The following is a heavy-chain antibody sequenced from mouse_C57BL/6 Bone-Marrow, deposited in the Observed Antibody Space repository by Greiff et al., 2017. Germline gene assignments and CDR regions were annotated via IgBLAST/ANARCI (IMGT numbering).Heavy chain of an antibody. J-gene: IGHJ1*03. CDR1: GYTFTSYW. Sequence: VQLQQPGAELVMPGASVKLSCKASGYTFTSYWMHWVKQRPGQGLEWIGEIDPSDSYTNYNQKFKGKSTLTVDKSSSTAYMQLSSLTSEDSAVYYCARSLRYFDVWGTGTTVTVSS. CDR3: ARSLRYFDV. CDR2: IDPSDSYT. D-gene: IGHD1-1*01. V-gene: IGHV1-69*01.